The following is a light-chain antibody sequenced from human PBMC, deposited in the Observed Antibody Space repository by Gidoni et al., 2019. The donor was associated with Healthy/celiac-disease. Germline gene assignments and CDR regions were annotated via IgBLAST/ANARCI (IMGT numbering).Light chain of an antibody. CDR3: QSYDSSLSGYVV. Sequence: QSVLTQPPSGSGAPGQRVTISCTGSSSNIGAGYDVHWYQQLPGTAPKLLIYGNSNRPSGVPDRFSGSKSGTSASLAITGLQAEDEADYYCQSYDSSLSGYVVFGGGTKLTVL. V-gene: IGLV1-40*01. CDR2: GNS. CDR1: SSNIGAGYD. J-gene: IGLJ2*01.